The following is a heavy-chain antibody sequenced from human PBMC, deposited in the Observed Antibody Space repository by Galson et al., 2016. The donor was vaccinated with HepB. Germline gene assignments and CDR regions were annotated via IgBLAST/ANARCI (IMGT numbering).Heavy chain of an antibody. CDR3: ETIGFGDFDN. J-gene: IGHJ4*02. Sequence: SVKVSCKASGYSFTGYFLHWVRQAPGQGPEWMGIVNPSSGAATYAQKFQGRVTMTTDTSTTTVYMELASLRSEDTAVYYCETIGFGDFDNWGQGSLVIVSS. CDR1: GYSFTGYF. D-gene: IGHD3-10*01. CDR2: VNPSSGAA. V-gene: IGHV1-46*01.